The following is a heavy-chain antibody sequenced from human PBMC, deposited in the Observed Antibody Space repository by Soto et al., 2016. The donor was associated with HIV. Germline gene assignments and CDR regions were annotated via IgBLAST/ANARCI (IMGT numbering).Heavy chain of an antibody. CDR1: GFTFSDYY. D-gene: IGHD1-26*01. J-gene: IGHJ5*02. CDR3: ARVAQAQWELPSGWFDP. V-gene: IGHV3-11*05. CDR2: ISSSSSYT. Sequence: VQLVESGGGVVQPGRSLRLSCAASGFTFSDYYMSWIRQAPGKGLEWVSYISSSSSYTNYADSVKGRFTISRDNAKNSLYLQMNSLRAEDTAVYYCARVAQAQWELPSGWFDPWGQGTLVTVSS.